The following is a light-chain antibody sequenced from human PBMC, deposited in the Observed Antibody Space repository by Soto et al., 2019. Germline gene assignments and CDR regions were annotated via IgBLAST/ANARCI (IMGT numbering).Light chain of an antibody. V-gene: IGLV3-21*04. CDR3: QVWDSSSDRYVV. Sequence: SYELTQPPSVSVAPGKTARITCGGNNIGSKSVHWYQQKPGQAPVLVIYYDSDRPSGIPERFSGSNSGNTATLTISRVEAGDEADDYCQVWDSSSDRYVVFGGGTKLTVL. CDR2: YDS. CDR1: NIGSKS. J-gene: IGLJ2*01.